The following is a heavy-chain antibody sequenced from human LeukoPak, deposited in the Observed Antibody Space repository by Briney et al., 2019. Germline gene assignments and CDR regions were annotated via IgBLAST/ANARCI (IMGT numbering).Heavy chain of an antibody. CDR1: GITLSNYG. Sequence: GSLRLSFAVSGITLSNYGMSWVRQAPGKGLEWVAGLSGSGGGTNYADSVQGRFTISRDNPKNTLYLQMNSLRAEDTAVYFCAKRGVVIRVFLVGFHKEAYYFDSWGQGALVTVSS. D-gene: IGHD3-10*01. CDR2: LSGSGGGT. J-gene: IGHJ4*02. V-gene: IGHV3-23*01. CDR3: AKRGVVIRVFLVGFHKEAYYFDS.